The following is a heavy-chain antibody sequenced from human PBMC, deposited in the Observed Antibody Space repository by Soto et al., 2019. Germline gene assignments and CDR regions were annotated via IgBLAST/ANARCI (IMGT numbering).Heavy chain of an antibody. J-gene: IGHJ4*02. CDR1: GATFSSYA. V-gene: IGHV1-69*14. Sequence: QVELVQSGAEVRQPASSVEVSCKTSGATFSSYAITWVRQAPGQGLEWMGGIVPTVDTSTYAQKFQGRVTITADKFTNTDYMELSSLRSDDTAVYYCVRVVAIPGYPDNWGQGTLVTVSS. CDR2: IVPTVDTS. D-gene: IGHD5-12*01. CDR3: VRVVAIPGYPDN.